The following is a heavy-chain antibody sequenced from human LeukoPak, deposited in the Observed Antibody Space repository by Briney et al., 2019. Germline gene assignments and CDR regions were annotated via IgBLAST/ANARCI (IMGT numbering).Heavy chain of an antibody. CDR1: GFTVSSNY. V-gene: IGHV3-66*02. J-gene: IGHJ6*02. Sequence: GGSLRLSCAASGFTVSSNYMSWVRQAPGKGLEWVSVIYSGGSTYYADSVKGRFTISRGNSKNTLYLQMNSLRAGDTAVYYCARGLIAGYCSGGSCQYYYYYGMDVWGQGTTVTVSS. CDR2: IYSGGST. D-gene: IGHD2-15*01. CDR3: ARGLIAGYCSGGSCQYYYYYGMDV.